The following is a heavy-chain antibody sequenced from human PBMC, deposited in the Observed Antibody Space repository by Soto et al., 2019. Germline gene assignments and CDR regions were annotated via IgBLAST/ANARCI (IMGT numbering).Heavy chain of an antibody. J-gene: IGHJ3*01. D-gene: IGHD3-9*01. CDR1: GYTFTSYD. CDR2: MNPNSGNT. V-gene: IGHV1-8*01. Sequence: ASVKVSCKASGYTFTSYDINWVRQATGQGLEWMGWMNPNSGNTGYAQKFQGRVTMTRNTSISTAYMELSSLRSEDTAVYYCASARGSRPNYDILTGYYIHDAYDLWGQGTMVPV. CDR3: ASARGSRPNYDILTGYYIHDAYDL.